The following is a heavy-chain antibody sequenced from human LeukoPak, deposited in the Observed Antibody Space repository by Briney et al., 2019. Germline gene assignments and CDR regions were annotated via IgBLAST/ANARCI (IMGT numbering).Heavy chain of an antibody. CDR2: IGTSGGDI. CDR1: GFIFSSYV. D-gene: IGHD7-27*01. CDR3: ARDPNWGSGY. J-gene: IGHJ4*02. Sequence: PGGSLRLSCAASGFIFSSYVMIWVRQAPGKGLEWVSIIGTSGGDINYADSVKGRFSISRDNSKNTLSLQMNSLRVDDTAVYYCARDPNWGSGYWGQGTLVTVSS. V-gene: IGHV3-23*01.